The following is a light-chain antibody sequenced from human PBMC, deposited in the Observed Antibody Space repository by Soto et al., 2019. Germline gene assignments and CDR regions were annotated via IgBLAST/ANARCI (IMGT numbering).Light chain of an antibody. V-gene: IGKV3-20*01. CDR3: QQYGSSFRHT. Sequence: EIVLTQSPGTLSWSPGERATLSCRASQSVNGNYLTWYQQKPGQAPRLLIYGASTRATGTPDRFSGSGSGTVFTLTISRLEPEDFAVYYCQQYGSSFRHTFGQGTKLEIK. J-gene: IGKJ2*01. CDR1: QSVNGNY. CDR2: GAS.